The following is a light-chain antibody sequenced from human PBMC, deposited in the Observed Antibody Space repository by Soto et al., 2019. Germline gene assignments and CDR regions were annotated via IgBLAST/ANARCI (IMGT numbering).Light chain of an antibody. CDR1: SSDVGSYNL. CDR3: WSYAGSTTFYV. CDR2: EVS. Sequence: QSVLTQPASVSGSPGQSITISCTGTSSDVGSYNLVSWFQHHPGKVPKLMIYEVSKRPSGVSNRFSGSKSGNTASLTISGLQAEDVSDYYCWSYAGSTTFYVFGSGTNFTVL. J-gene: IGLJ1*01. V-gene: IGLV2-23*02.